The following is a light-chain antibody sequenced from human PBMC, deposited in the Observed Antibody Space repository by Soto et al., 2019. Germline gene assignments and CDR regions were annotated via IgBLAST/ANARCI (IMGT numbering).Light chain of an antibody. CDR2: TNN. CDR3: AAWDDSLGAYV. V-gene: IGLV1-44*01. Sequence: QSVLTQPPSASATPGQRVTISCSGSNSNIGTNTVNWYQQLPGTAPRLLIYTNNQRPSGVPQRFSGPKTGTSASLAIGGLQSEDGADYYCAAWDDSLGAYVFGTGTKVTV. CDR1: NSNIGTNT. J-gene: IGLJ1*01.